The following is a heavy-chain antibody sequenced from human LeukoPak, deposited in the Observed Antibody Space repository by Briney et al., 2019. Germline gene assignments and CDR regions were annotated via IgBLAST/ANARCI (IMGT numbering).Heavy chain of an antibody. CDR2: INSDGSST. CDR3: AREVGSGNSDRYFDY. J-gene: IGHJ4*02. V-gene: IGHV3-74*01. Sequence: GGSLRLSCIASGFTFSNYWMHWVRQAPGKGLVWVSRINSDGSSTSYADSVKGRFTISRDNAKNTLYLQMNSLRAEDTAVYYCAREVGSGNSDRYFDYWGQGTLATVSS. D-gene: IGHD3-10*01. CDR1: GFTFSNYW.